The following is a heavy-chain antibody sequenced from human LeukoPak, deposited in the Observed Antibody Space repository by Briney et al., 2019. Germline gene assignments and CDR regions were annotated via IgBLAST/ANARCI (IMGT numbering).Heavy chain of an antibody. Sequence: SETLSLTCTVSGGSISRGSYYWSWVRQPAGKGLEWIGRIYTSGSTNYNHYLKSRVTVSVDTSKNQFSLKLSSVTAADTAVYYCARVRGYSYGLPYYYYMDVWGKGTTVTISS. J-gene: IGHJ6*03. CDR3: ARVRGYSYGLPYYYYMDV. CDR1: GGSISRGSYY. V-gene: IGHV4-61*02. CDR2: IYTSGST. D-gene: IGHD5-18*01.